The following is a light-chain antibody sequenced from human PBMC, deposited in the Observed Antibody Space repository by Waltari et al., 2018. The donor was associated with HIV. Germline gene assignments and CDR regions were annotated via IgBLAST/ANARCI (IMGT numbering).Light chain of an antibody. V-gene: IGLV2-14*01. CDR2: DVS. CDR3: SSYTTIYTWV. CDR1: SSDIGEYNY. Sequence: QSALTQPASVSGSPGQSITISCTGTSSDIGEYNYVSWFQHHPTKAPELIIFDVSYRRSGVSNRFSGSKSGNTASLTISGLRPEDEADYYCSSYTTIYTWVVGGGTKLTVL. J-gene: IGLJ3*02.